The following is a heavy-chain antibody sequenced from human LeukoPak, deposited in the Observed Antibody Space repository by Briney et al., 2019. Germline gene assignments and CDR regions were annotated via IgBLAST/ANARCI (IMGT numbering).Heavy chain of an antibody. J-gene: IGHJ4*02. CDR2: ISSSSSTI. D-gene: IGHD1-26*01. CDR1: GFTFSSYS. CDR3: AILGATLKLYFDY. V-gene: IGHV3-48*01. Sequence: GGSLRLSCAASGFTFSSYSMNWVRQAPGKGLEWVSYISSSSSTIYYADSVKGRFTISRDNAKNSLYLQMNSLRAEDTAVYYCAILGATLKLYFDYWGQGTLVTVSS.